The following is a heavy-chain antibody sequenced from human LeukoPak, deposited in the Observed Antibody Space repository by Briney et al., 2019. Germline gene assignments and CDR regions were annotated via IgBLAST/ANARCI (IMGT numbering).Heavy chain of an antibody. D-gene: IGHD1-14*01. J-gene: IGHJ3*02. CDR2: ISSSGSTI. V-gene: IGHV3-48*03. CDR1: GFTFSSYE. Sequence: GGSLRLSCAASGFTFSSYEMNWVRQAPGKGLEWVSYISSSGSTIYYADSVKGRFTISRDNAKNSLYLQMNSLRAEDTAVYYCARDPQPDAAFDIWGQGTMVTVSS. CDR3: ARDPQPDAAFDI.